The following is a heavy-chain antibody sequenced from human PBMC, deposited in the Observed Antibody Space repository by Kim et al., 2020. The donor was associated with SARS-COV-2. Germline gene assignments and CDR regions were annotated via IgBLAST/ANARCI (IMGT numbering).Heavy chain of an antibody. CDR3: ARTPSGSYYWSFDS. Sequence: ADTMQGRLTISRNASKNTLYLQMNSRRAEDTAVYCCARTPSGSYYWSFDSWGQGTLVTVSS. J-gene: IGHJ4*02. D-gene: IGHD1-26*01. V-gene: IGHV3-30*01.